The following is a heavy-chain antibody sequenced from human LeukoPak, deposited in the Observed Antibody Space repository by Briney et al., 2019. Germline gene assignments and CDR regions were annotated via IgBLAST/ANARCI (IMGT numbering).Heavy chain of an antibody. J-gene: IGHJ3*02. CDR3: AREIYCSGGSCYLDAFDI. Sequence: TPSETLSLTCSVSGYSISTGYYWGWIRQPPGQGLEWIGSIYHSGNTYYNPSLKSRVNISVDTSKNQFSLKLASVTDADTAVYYCAREIYCSGGSCYLDAFDIWGQGTLVTVSS. D-gene: IGHD2-15*01. V-gene: IGHV4-38-2*02. CDR2: IYHSGNT. CDR1: GYSISTGYY.